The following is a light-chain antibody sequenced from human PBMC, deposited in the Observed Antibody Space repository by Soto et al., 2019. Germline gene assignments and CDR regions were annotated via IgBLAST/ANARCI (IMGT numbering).Light chain of an antibody. CDR2: DAS. CDR3: QQYNSYSPYT. V-gene: IGKV1-5*01. Sequence: DIQMTQSPSTLSASVGDRVTITCRASQSISSWLAWYQQKPGKAPKLLIYDASTLDSGVPSRFSGSGSGTELTLTISSLQPDDLATYYCQQYNSYSPYTFGQGTKLEIK. CDR1: QSISSW. J-gene: IGKJ2*01.